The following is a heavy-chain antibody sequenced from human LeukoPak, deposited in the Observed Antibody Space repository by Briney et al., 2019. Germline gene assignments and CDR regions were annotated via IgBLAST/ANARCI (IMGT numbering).Heavy chain of an antibody. CDR2: INPNSGGT. V-gene: IGHV1-2*02. J-gene: IGHJ5*02. Sequence: GASVKVSCKASGYTFTGYYMHWVRQAPGQGLEWMGWINPNSGGTNYAQKFQGRVTMTRDTSISTAYMELSRLRSGDTAVYYCARDRPYSSSSPWNWFDPWGQGTLVTVSS. CDR3: ARDRPYSSSSPWNWFDP. D-gene: IGHD6-6*01. CDR1: GYTFTGYY.